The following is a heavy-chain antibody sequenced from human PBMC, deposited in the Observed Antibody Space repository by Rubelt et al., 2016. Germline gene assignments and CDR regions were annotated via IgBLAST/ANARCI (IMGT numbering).Heavy chain of an antibody. CDR3: ARDSDVVAAIYYYYGMDV. CDR2: ISAYNGNT. D-gene: IGHD2-15*01. Sequence: PGRGLEWMGWISAYNGNTNYAQKLQGRVTMTTDTSTSTAYMELRSLRSDDTAAYYCARDSDVVAAIYYYYGMDVWGQGTTVTVSS. J-gene: IGHJ6*02. V-gene: IGHV1-18*01.